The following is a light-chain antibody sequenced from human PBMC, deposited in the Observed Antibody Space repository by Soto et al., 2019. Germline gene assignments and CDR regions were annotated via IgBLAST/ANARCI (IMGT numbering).Light chain of an antibody. J-gene: IGKJ1*01. V-gene: IGKV1-5*03. CDR3: PQYHIYST. CDR1: ESINSW. CDR2: RAS. Sequence: DIQMTQSPSTLPASVGDRVTITCRASESINSWLAWFQQKPGKAPKLLISRASTLESGVPSRFSGSGSGTEFTLTISSLQPDDFATYHCPQYHIYSTFGQGTKVDIK.